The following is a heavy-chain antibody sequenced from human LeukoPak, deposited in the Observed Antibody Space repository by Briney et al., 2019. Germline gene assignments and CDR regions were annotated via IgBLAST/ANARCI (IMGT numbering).Heavy chain of an antibody. CDR1: GFTFSSYA. CDR2: ISYDGSNK. D-gene: IGHD3-22*01. V-gene: IGHV3-30-3*02. CDR3: AKNSGYDSSGYYYESQGHTDY. Sequence: GGSLRLSCAASGFTFSSYAMHWVRQAPGKGLEWVAVISYDGSNKYYADSVKGRFTISRDNSKNTLYLQMNSLRAEDTAVYYCAKNSGYDSSGYYYESQGHTDYWGQGTLVTVSS. J-gene: IGHJ4*02.